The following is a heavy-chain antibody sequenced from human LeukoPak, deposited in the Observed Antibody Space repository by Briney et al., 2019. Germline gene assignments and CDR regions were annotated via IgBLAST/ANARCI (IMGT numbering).Heavy chain of an antibody. J-gene: IGHJ6*03. CDR3: ARVASPYTAMVLSANYYYYMDV. CDR2: INHSGST. D-gene: IGHD5-18*01. Sequence: PSETLSLTCAVYGGSFSGYYWSWIRQPPGKGLEWIGEINHSGSTKYNTSLKSRVTISVDTSKNQFYLKLSSVTAADTAVYYCARVASPYTAMVLSANYYYYMDVWGKGTTVTVSS. V-gene: IGHV4-34*01. CDR1: GGSFSGYY.